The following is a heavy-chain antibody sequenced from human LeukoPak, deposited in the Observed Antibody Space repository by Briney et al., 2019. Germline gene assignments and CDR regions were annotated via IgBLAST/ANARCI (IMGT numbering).Heavy chain of an antibody. Sequence: GGSLRLSCAASGFTFSDYYMSWIRQAPGKGLEWVSYISSNGNTIYYADSVKGRFTISRDNAKNSLYLQMNSLRAEDTALYYCAKSNSPGIAAAGLYWGQRTLVTVSS. CDR1: GFTFSDYY. CDR2: ISSNGNTI. CDR3: AKSNSPGIAAAGLY. V-gene: IGHV3-11*01. D-gene: IGHD6-13*01. J-gene: IGHJ4*02.